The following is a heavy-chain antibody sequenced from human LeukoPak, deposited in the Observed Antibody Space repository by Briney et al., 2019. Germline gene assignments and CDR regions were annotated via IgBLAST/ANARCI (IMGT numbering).Heavy chain of an antibody. CDR1: GYTFTGYY. J-gene: IGHJ3*02. V-gene: IGHV1-2*02. Sequence: GASVKVSCKASGYTFTGYYMHWVRQAPGQGLEWMGWINPNSGGTNYAQKFQGRVTMTRDTSISTAYMELSRLRSDDTAVYYCARDVTAVAGLDAFDIWGQGTMVTVSS. D-gene: IGHD6-19*01. CDR2: INPNSGGT. CDR3: ARDVTAVAGLDAFDI.